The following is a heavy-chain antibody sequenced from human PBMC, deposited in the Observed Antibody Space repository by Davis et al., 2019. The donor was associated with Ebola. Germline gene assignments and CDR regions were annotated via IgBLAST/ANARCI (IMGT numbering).Heavy chain of an antibody. CDR3: AREGYYDILTGYYTYGWFDP. Sequence: PGGSLRLSCAASGFTFSSYSMNWVRQAPGKGLEWVSSISSSSSYIYYADSVKGRFTISRDNAKNSLYLQMNSLRAEDTAVYYCAREGYYDILTGYYTYGWFDPWGQGTLVTVSS. CDR2: ISSSSSYI. D-gene: IGHD3-9*01. V-gene: IGHV3-21*01. J-gene: IGHJ5*02. CDR1: GFTFSSYS.